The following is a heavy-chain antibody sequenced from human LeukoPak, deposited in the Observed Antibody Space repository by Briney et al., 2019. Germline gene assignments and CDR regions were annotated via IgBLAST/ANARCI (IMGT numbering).Heavy chain of an antibody. V-gene: IGHV4-30-2*01. CDR1: GGSISSGGYS. Sequence: PSQTLSLTCAVSGGSISSGGYSWSWIRQPPGKGLEWIGYIYHSGSTYYNPSLKSRVTISVDRSKNQFSLKLSSVTAADTAVYYCARSGGSFLGHAFDIWGQGTMATVSS. J-gene: IGHJ3*02. CDR2: IYHSGST. CDR3: ARSGGSFLGHAFDI. D-gene: IGHD2-15*01.